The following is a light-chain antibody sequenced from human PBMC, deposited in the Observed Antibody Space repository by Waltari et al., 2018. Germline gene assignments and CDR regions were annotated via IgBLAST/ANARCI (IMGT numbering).Light chain of an antibody. J-gene: IGKJ1*01. CDR1: QSVSVY. V-gene: IGKV3-11*01. CDR3: QQRTDRPPVT. Sequence: EVVLTQSPATLSLSPGERATLSCRASQSVSVYLAWYQQKPGQAPRLLIYDASDRATGVPARFSGSESGTDFTLTISSLEPEDFAVYYCQQRTDRPPVTFGQGTRVEMK. CDR2: DAS.